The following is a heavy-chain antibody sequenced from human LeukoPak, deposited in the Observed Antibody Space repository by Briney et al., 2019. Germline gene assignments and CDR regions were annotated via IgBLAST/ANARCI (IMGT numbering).Heavy chain of an antibody. V-gene: IGHV3-21*01. J-gene: IGHJ4*02. CDR3: AREIGEVVPLIGDFDY. D-gene: IGHD3-22*01. CDR2: ISRSSSHI. CDR1: GFAFSTYT. Sequence: GGSRRLSCAASGFAFSTYTMNWVRQAPGKGLEWVSSISRSSSHIYYADSVKGRFTISRDNAKNSLYLQMNSLRAEDTAVYYCAREIGEVVPLIGDFDYWGQGTLVTVSS.